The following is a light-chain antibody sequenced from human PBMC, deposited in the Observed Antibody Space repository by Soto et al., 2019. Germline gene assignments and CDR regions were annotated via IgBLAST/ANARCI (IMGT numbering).Light chain of an antibody. CDR2: SNN. CDR3: AAWDDSLNVWV. CDR1: SSNIGSNT. V-gene: IGLV1-44*01. J-gene: IGLJ3*02. Sequence: QSVLTQPPSASGTPGQRVTISCSGSSSNIGSNTVNWYQQLPGTAPKLLIYSNNQRPSGFPDRFSGSKSGTSASLAISGLQSEAEADYYCAAWDDSLNVWVFGGGTKVTVL.